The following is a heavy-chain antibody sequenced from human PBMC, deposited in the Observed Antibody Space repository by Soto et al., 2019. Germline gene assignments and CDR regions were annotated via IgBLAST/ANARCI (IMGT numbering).Heavy chain of an antibody. CDR3: ARGTPNWNYPP. J-gene: IGHJ5*02. CDR2: ISYDGSNK. V-gene: IGHV3-30-3*01. CDR1: GFSLSSYA. D-gene: IGHD1-7*01. Sequence: PGGSLRLSCAASGFSLSSYAMHWFRQAPGKGLEWVAVISYDGSNKYFADSVKGRFTISRDNSKNTLYLQMNSLRTEDTAVYYCARGTPNWNYPPWGQGTLVTVSS.